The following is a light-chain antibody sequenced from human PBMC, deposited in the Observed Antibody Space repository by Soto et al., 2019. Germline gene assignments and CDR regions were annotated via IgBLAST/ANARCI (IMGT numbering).Light chain of an antibody. V-gene: IGKV3-20*01. Sequence: EIVLTQSPGTLSLSPGERATLSCRASQSINNRYLAWYQQKPGQAPRLLIYGASSRATGIPDRFSGSGSGTVFTLTISRLEPEDFAVYYCQQFGSSPGFTFGPGTKVDMK. J-gene: IGKJ3*01. CDR3: QQFGSSPGFT. CDR1: QSINNRY. CDR2: GAS.